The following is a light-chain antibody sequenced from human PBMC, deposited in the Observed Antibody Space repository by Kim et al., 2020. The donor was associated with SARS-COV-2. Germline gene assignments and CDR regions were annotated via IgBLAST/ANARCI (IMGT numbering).Light chain of an antibody. J-gene: IGKJ3*01. CDR3: HQSYRLTPT. CDR2: AAS. V-gene: IGKV1-12*01. Sequence: DIQMTQSPSSVTASVGDRVTITCRASQGISSWFAWYQQKPGKAPNLLIYAASDLQSGVPSRFSGGGSGTYFTLTISSLQPEDIAIYFCHQSYRLTPTFAAETKVGIK. CDR1: QGISSW.